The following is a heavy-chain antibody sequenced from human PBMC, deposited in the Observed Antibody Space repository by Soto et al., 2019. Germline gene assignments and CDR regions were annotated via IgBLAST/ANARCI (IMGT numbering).Heavy chain of an antibody. D-gene: IGHD4-17*01. CDR1: GGSISSGDYY. CDR3: ASHDYGDYCFDV. V-gene: IGHV4-30-4*01. CDR2: IYYSGST. Sequence: SSETLSLTCTVSGGSISSGDYYWSWIRQPPGKGLEWIGYIYYSGSTYYNPSLKSRVTISVDTSKNQFSLKLSSVTAADTAVYYCASHDYGDYCFDVWGQGTPVTVSS. J-gene: IGHJ4*02.